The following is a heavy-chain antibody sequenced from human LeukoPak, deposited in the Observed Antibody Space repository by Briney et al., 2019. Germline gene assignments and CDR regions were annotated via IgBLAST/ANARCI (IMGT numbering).Heavy chain of an antibody. CDR2: INHSGST. V-gene: IGHV4-34*01. CDR3: AREGRFTMIVPKGPYYMDV. Sequence: PSETLSLTCAVYGGSFSGYYWSWIRQPPGKGLEWIGEINHSGSTNYNPSLKSRVTISVDTSKNQFSLKLSSVTAADTAVYYCAREGRFTMIVPKGPYYMDVWGKGTTVTVSS. D-gene: IGHD3-22*01. CDR1: GGSFSGYY. J-gene: IGHJ6*03.